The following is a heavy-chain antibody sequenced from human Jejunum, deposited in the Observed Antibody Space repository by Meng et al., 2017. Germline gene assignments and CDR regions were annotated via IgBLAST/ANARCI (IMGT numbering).Heavy chain of an antibody. CDR1: GVTFSSYY. CDR2: ILYDGSKT. D-gene: IGHD6-19*01. CDR3: AKDGQWPDRLDY. Sequence: QVQFVESGGGVVQLGWPLSLFCAASGVTFSSYYMYWARQAGGKGLVWVAVILYDGSKTYYAEAVKGRFTISRDNSKNTLYLQMNSLRPEETAVYYCAKDGQWPDRLDYWGLGTLVTVSS. J-gene: IGHJ4*02. V-gene: IGHV3-30*18.